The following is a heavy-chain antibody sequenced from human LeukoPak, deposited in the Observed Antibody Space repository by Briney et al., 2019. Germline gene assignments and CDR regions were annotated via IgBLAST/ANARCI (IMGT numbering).Heavy chain of an antibody. D-gene: IGHD6-19*01. CDR1: GGSISRTTYY. J-gene: IGHJ4*02. CDR2: IHYSGST. Sequence: SETLSLTCTVSGGSISRTTYYWGWIRQPPGKGLEWVGSIHYSGSTYYNPSLKSRLTISVDTSKNQFSLKLNSVTAADTAMYYCARHVLAVLPGYFDYWGQGTLVTVSS. V-gene: IGHV4-39*01. CDR3: ARHVLAVLPGYFDY.